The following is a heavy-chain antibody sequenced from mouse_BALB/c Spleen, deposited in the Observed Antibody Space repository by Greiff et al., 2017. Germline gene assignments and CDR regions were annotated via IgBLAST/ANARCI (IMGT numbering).Heavy chain of an antibody. CDR2: ISSGSSTI. D-gene: IGHD1-1*01. CDR1: GFTFSSFG. CDR3: ARYYAGFDY. J-gene: IGHJ2*01. Sequence: EVKLVESGGGLVQPGGSRKLSCAASGFTFSSFGMHWVRQAPEKGLEWVAYISSGSSTIYYADTVKGRFTISRDNPKNTLFLQMTSLRSEDTAMYYCARYYAGFDYWGQGTTLTVSS. V-gene: IGHV5-17*02.